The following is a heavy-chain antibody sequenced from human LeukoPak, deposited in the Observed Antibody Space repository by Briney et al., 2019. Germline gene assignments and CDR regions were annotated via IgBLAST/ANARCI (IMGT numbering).Heavy chain of an antibody. Sequence: GGSLRLSCAASGFTFSSYEMNWVRQAPGKGLEWISYISSSSSTIYYADSVKGRFTISRDNAKSTVYLQMNSLRAEDTAVYYCAMRFDYWGQGTLVTVCS. D-gene: IGHD3-10*01. V-gene: IGHV3-48*03. CDR2: ISSSSSTI. CDR3: AMRFDY. CDR1: GFTFSSYE. J-gene: IGHJ4*02.